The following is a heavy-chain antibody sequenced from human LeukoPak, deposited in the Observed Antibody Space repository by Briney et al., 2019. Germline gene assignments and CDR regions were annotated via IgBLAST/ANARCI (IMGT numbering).Heavy chain of an antibody. Sequence: SQTLSLTCTVSGGSISSGASYWSWIRQHPGKGLEWIGYISYSGSTYYNPSLKSRVTISVDTSKNQFSLNLSSVTAADTAVYYCARASARVRVCFDYWGQGTLVTVSS. CDR3: ARASARVRVCFDY. D-gene: IGHD5-18*01. J-gene: IGHJ4*02. V-gene: IGHV4-31*03. CDR1: GGSISSGASY. CDR2: ISYSGST.